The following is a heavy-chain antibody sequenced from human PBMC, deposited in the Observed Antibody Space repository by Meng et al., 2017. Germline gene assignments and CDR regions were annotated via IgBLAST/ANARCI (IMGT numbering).Heavy chain of an antibody. V-gene: IGHV1-69*08. CDR3: ARDRSRLSTVTLLFDP. CDR2: IIPILGIA. D-gene: IGHD4-17*01. CDR1: GGTFSSYT. Sequence: QGQLVEPGAEVKKPGSSVKASCKASGGTFSSYTISWVRQAPGQGLEWMGRIIPILGIANYAQKFQGRVTITADKSTSTAYMELSSLRPEDTAVYYCARDRSRLSTVTLLFDPWGQGTLVTVSS. J-gene: IGHJ5*02.